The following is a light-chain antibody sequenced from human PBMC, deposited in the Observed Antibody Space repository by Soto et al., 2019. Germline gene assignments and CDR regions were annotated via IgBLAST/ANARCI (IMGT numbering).Light chain of an antibody. V-gene: IGLV2-14*01. CDR2: EVN. Sequence: QSALTQPASLSGSPGQSITISCTGTSSDIGAYDYVSWFQQHPGKAPKLMISEVNNRPSGVSNRFSGSKSSNTASLTVSGLQAEDEADYYCSSHAGSNNFVFGTGTKVTVL. CDR1: SSDIGAYDY. J-gene: IGLJ1*01. CDR3: SSHAGSNNFV.